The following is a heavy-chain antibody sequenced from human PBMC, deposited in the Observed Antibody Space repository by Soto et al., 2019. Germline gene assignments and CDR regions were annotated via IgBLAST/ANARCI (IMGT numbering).Heavy chain of an antibody. V-gene: IGHV1-69*13. CDR2: IIPIFGTA. D-gene: IGHD3-22*01. CDR1: GGTFSSYA. Sequence: GASVKVSCKASGGTFSSYAISWVRQAPGQGLEWMGGIIPIFGTANYAQKFQGRVTITADESTSTAYMELSSLRSEDTAVYYCASRDSSRHYQLDYWGQGTLVTVSS. J-gene: IGHJ4*02. CDR3: ASRDSSRHYQLDY.